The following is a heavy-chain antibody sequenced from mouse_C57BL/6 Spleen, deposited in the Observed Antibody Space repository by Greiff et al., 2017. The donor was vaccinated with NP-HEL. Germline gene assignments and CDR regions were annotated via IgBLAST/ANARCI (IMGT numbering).Heavy chain of an antibody. CDR2: IHPNSGIT. Sequence: VQLQQPGAELVKPGASVKLSCKASGYTFTSYWMHWVKQRPGQGLEWIGMIHPNSGITNYNEKFKSKATLTVDKSSSTAYMQLSSLTSEDSAVYYCARGPYGSSSFAYWGQGTLVTVSA. D-gene: IGHD1-1*01. CDR3: ARGPYGSSSFAY. CDR1: GYTFTSYW. J-gene: IGHJ3*01. V-gene: IGHV1-64*01.